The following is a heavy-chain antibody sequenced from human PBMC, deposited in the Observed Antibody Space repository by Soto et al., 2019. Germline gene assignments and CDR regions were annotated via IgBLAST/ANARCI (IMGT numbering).Heavy chain of an antibody. CDR2: INSNGSST. CDR3: AHGGRSHLDC. Sequence: GGSLRLSCAGSGFTFSSYWMHWVRQAPGKGLVWVSRINSNGSSTSYADSVKGRFTISRDNAKNTLYLQRNRLRGEDTAVYYCAHGGRSHLDCWGQGTLLTVSS. D-gene: IGHD3-16*02. V-gene: IGHV3-74*01. J-gene: IGHJ4*02. CDR1: GFTFSSYW.